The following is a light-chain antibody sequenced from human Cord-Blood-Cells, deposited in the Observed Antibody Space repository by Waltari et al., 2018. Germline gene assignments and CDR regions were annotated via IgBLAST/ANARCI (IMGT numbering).Light chain of an antibody. Sequence: QSVLTQPPSVSGAPGQRVTISCPRSSSNLRAGEDGNWYQQLPVTAPKLLIYGNSNRPSGVPDRFSGSKSGTSASLAITGLQAEDEADYYCQSYDSSLSGSDVFGTGTKVTVL. V-gene: IGLV1-40*01. CDR1: SSNLRAGED. CDR2: GNS. CDR3: QSYDSSLSGSDV. J-gene: IGLJ1*01.